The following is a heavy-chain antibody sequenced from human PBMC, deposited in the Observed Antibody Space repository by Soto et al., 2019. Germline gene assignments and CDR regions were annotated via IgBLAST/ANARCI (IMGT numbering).Heavy chain of an antibody. D-gene: IGHD4-17*01. V-gene: IGHV4-30-4*01. J-gene: IGHJ4*02. CDR1: DASVRSGDYY. CDR2: IYNSGGS. Sequence: SETLTLTCSVSDASVRSGDYYWSCIRQAPGKGLEWIGYIYNSGGSYYNPSLKGRLTISIDTSKNQFSLKLNSVTAADTAIYYCVGTGTTDDYWGRGTLVTVS. CDR3: VGTGTTDDY.